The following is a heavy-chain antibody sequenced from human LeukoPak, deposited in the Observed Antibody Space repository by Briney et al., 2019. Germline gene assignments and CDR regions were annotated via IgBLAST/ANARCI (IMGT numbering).Heavy chain of an antibody. Sequence: GGSLRLSCAASAFTFSSYAMSWVRQAPGKGLEWVSGTSTSGGSTYYADSVKGRFTISRDNSKNTLSLQMTSLRAEDTAVYYCATSRGGYWGQGTLVTVSS. J-gene: IGHJ4*02. D-gene: IGHD2-15*01. CDR3: ATSRGGY. CDR1: AFTFSSYA. V-gene: IGHV3-23*01. CDR2: TSTSGGST.